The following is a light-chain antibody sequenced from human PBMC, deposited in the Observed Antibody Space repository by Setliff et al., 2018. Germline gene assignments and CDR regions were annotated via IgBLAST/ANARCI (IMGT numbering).Light chain of an antibody. V-gene: IGLV2-14*03. J-gene: IGLJ1*01. CDR1: DSDVGGFNL. CDR3: SSYSSSNIPFV. Sequence: QSALAQPASVSGSPGQSITISCTGTDSDVGGFNLVSWYQQHPGKAPKFMIYDVSNRPSGVSNRFSGSKSGNTASLTISGLQAEDEADYYCSSYSSSNIPFVFGNGTKVTVL. CDR2: DVS.